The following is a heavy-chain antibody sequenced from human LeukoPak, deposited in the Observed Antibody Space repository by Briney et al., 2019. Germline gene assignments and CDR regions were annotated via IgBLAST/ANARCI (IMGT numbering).Heavy chain of an antibody. CDR2: IDEASNRI. CDR1: GFTFSSHC. V-gene: IGHV3-48*02. Sequence: PGRSLRLSCAASGFTFSSHCMNWVRQTPGKGLEWVSYIDEASNRIYYADSVKGRFTISRDNGKNSLYLQMNNLRDEDTAVYYCARDHRFSSDFWGQGTVVIVSS. J-gene: IGHJ4*02. CDR3: ARDHRFSSDF.